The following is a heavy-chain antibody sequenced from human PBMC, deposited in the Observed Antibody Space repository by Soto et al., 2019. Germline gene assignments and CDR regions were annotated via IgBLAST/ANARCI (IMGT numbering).Heavy chain of an antibody. J-gene: IGHJ4*02. V-gene: IGHV4-39*01. D-gene: IGHD3-3*01. CDR2: IYYSGST. CDR3: ASQFLEWSRSLRWVDS. CDR1: GGSISSSSYY. Sequence: SETLSLTCTVSGGSISSSSYYWGWIRQPPGKGLEWIGSIYYSGSTYYNPSLKSRVTISVDTSKNQFSLKLSSVTAADTAVYYCASQFLEWSRSLRWVDSWGQGTLVTVSS.